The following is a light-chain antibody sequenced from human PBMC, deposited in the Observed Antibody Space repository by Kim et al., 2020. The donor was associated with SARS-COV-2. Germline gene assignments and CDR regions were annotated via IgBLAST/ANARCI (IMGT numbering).Light chain of an antibody. J-gene: IGLJ1*01. CDR1: SRDAGSYNY. Sequence: VCIACTGTSRDAGSYNYVSWYQQHPGKAPKLRIYAVRNRPSGVSNRCSGSKSGNTASLTISGLQAEDEADYYCSSYTRSSTNYVFGTGTKVTVL. V-gene: IGLV2-14*03. CDR3: SSYTRSSTNYV. CDR2: AVR.